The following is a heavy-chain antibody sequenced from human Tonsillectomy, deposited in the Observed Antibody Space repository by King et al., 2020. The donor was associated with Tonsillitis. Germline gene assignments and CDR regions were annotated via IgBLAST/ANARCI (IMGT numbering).Heavy chain of an antibody. V-gene: IGHV3-49*03. CDR3: TREGDHDVVVTAASFDY. J-gene: IGHJ4*02. CDR2: IRSKAYGGTT. Sequence: VQLVESGGGLVQPGRSLRLSCIASGFTFGDYAMSWFRQAPGKGLEWVGFIRSKAYGGTTEYAASVKGRFTISRDDSKSIAYLQMNSLKTEDTAVYYCTREGDHDVVVTAASFDYWGQGTLVTVSS. D-gene: IGHD2-21*02. CDR1: GFTFGDYA.